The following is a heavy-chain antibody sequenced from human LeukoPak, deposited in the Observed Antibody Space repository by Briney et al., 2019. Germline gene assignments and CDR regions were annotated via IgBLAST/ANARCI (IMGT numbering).Heavy chain of an antibody. CDR3: ARSRFGTRDAFDI. Sequence: GASVKVSCKASGYTFTSYDINWVRQATGQGLEWMGWMNPNSGNTGYAQKFQGRVTMARNTSISTAYMELSSLRSEDTAVYYCARSRFGTRDAFDIWGQGTMVTVSS. CDR1: GYTFTSYD. V-gene: IGHV1-8*01. D-gene: IGHD3-16*01. J-gene: IGHJ3*02. CDR2: MNPNSGNT.